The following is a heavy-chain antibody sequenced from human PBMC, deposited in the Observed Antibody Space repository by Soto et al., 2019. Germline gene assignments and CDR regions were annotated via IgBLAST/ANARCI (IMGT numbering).Heavy chain of an antibody. CDR1: VFTFISYS. Sequence: GWSLRLSCASSVFTFISYSMKWVRQAPGKGLEWVSSISSSSSYIYYADSVKGRFTISRDNAKNSLYLQMNSLRAEDTAVYYCARDRCSSTSCYTLRSAFDIWGQGTMVTVSS. V-gene: IGHV3-21*01. J-gene: IGHJ3*02. CDR2: ISSSSSYI. D-gene: IGHD2-2*02. CDR3: ARDRCSSTSCYTLRSAFDI.